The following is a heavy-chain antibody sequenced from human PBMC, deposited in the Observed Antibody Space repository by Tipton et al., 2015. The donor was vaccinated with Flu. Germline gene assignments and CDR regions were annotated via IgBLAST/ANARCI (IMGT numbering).Heavy chain of an antibody. CDR1: GDSIGSPYY. CDR2: VHKTGYT. Sequence: TLSLTCSVSGDSIGSPYYWGWIRQPPGKGLEWIGNVHKTGYTYLNPSLRSRVTISVDTSKNQFSLRVTSVTAADTAVYYCAGRDYSNYVSEPKNWFDPWGQGTLVTVSS. V-gene: IGHV4-38-2*01. J-gene: IGHJ5*02. CDR3: AGRDYSNYVSEPKNWFDP. D-gene: IGHD4-11*01.